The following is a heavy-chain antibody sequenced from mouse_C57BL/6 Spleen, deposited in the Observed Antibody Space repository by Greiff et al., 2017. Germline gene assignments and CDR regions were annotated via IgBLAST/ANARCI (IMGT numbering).Heavy chain of an antibody. Sequence: VKLVESGAELMKPGASVKLSCKATGYTFTGYWIEWVKQRPGHGLEWIGEILPGSGSTNYNEKFKGKATFTADTSSNTAYMQLSRLTTEDSAIYYWAREYYYCSSFRCAYWGQGTLVTVSA. CDR2: ILPGSGST. J-gene: IGHJ3*01. D-gene: IGHD1-1*01. V-gene: IGHV1-9*01. CDR3: AREYYYCSSFRCAY. CDR1: GYTFTGYW.